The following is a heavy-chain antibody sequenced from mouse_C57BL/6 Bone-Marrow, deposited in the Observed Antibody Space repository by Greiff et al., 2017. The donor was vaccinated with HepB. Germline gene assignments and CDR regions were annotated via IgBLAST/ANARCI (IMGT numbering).Heavy chain of an antibody. CDR2: ISDGGSYT. CDR3: ARGPSIVTTDWYFDV. CDR1: GFTFSSYA. V-gene: IGHV5-4*01. J-gene: IGHJ1*03. Sequence: EVQLVESGGGLVKPGGSLKLSCAASGFTFSSYAMSWVRQTPEKRLEWVATISDGGSYTYYPDNVKGRFTISRDNAKNNLYLQMSHLKSEDTAMYYCARGPSIVTTDWYFDVWGTGTTVTVSS. D-gene: IGHD2-5*01.